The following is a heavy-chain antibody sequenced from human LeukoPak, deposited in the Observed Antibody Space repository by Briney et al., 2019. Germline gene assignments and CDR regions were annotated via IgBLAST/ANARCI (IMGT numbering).Heavy chain of an antibody. J-gene: IGHJ4*02. CDR1: GFTFSSYS. CDR3: AKSHHVTAIDY. CDR2: ISSSSYI. V-gene: IGHV3-21*04. Sequence: SGGSLRLSCAASGFTFSSYSMNWVRQAPGKGLEWVSSISSSSYIYYADSVKGRFTISRDNSNNTLYLQMNSLRADDTAVYYCAKSHHVTAIDYWGQGTLVTVSS. D-gene: IGHD2-21*02.